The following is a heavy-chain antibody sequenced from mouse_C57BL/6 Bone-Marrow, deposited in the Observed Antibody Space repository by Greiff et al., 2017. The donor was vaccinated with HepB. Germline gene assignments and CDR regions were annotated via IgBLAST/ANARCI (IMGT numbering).Heavy chain of an antibody. D-gene: IGHD2-1*01. V-gene: IGHV10-3*01. J-gene: IGHJ4*01. Sequence: EVQLVESGGGLVQPKGSLKLSCAASGFTFNTYAMHWVRQAPGKGLEWVARIRSKSSNYATYYADSVKDRFTISRDDSQSMLYLQMNNLKTEDTAMYYCVRDALLGYYYAMDYWGQGTSVTVSS. CDR3: VRDALLGYYYAMDY. CDR2: IRSKSSNYAT. CDR1: GFTFNTYA.